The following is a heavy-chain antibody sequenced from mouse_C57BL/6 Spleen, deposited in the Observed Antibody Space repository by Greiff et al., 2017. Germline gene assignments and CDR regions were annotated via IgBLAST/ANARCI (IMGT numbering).Heavy chain of an antibody. V-gene: IGHV5-4*03. D-gene: IGHD1-1*01. Sequence: EVKVVESGGGLVKPGGSLKLSCAASGFTFSSYAMSWVRQTPEKRLEWVATISDGGSYTYYPDNVKGRFTISRDNAKNNLYLQMSHLKSEDTAMYYCARGYYGSSYDYFDYWGQGTTLTVSS. CDR3: ARGYYGSSYDYFDY. J-gene: IGHJ2*01. CDR2: ISDGGSYT. CDR1: GFTFSSYA.